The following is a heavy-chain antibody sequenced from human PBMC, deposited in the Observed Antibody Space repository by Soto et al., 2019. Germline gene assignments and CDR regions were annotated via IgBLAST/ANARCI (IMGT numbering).Heavy chain of an antibody. CDR2: INPNSGGT. V-gene: IGHV1-2*02. J-gene: IGHJ4*02. Sequence: QVQLVQSGAEVKKPGASVKVSCKASGYTFTGYYMHWVRQAPGQGLEWMGWINPNSGGTNYPQKFQGRVTMTRDTSISTAYMELSRLRSDDTAVYYCAIPRGSAGTHYFDYWGQGTLVTVSS. CDR3: AIPRGSAGTHYFDY. D-gene: IGHD1-1*01. CDR1: GYTFTGYY.